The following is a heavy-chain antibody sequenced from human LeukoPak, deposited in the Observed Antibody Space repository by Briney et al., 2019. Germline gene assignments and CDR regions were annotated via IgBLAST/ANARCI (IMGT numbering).Heavy chain of an antibody. D-gene: IGHD2-21*02. CDR3: ARTRVVTRGGYWYFDV. CDR1: GFDFTAHW. V-gene: IGHV3-7*01. Sequence: GGSLRLSCGASGFDFTAHWMSWVRQAPGKRLEWVANIKHDGSEKYYVDSVKGRFTISRDYAKDSVYLQMNSLRVDDTAVYYCARTRVVTRGGYWYFDVWGRGTLGTVSS. J-gene: IGHJ2*01. CDR2: IKHDGSEK.